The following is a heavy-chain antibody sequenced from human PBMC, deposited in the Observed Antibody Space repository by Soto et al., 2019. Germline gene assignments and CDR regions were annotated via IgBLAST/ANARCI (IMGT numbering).Heavy chain of an antibody. Sequence: QVQLQESGPGLVKPSETLSLTCTVSGASIGNYYWTWIRQPPGKGLEWIGRIYTSGSTNYNPSLKSRITIAVDTSKKQFSLQRTSVTAADTAVYYCARQTTYSSSWYDCWGQGTLVTVSS. V-gene: IGHV4-4*07. CDR2: IYTSGST. J-gene: IGHJ5*01. CDR3: ARQTTYSSSWYDC. CDR1: GASIGNYY. D-gene: IGHD6-13*01.